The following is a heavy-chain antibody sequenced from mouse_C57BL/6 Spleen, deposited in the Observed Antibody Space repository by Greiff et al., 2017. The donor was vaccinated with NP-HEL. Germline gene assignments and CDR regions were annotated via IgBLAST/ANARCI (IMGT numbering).Heavy chain of an antibody. Sequence: QVQLQQSGPGLVAPSQSLSITCTVSGFSLTSYAISWVRQPPGKGLEWLGVIWTGGGTNYNSALKSRLSISKDNTKSHVFLKMNSLQTDDTARYYCARNYDGYLAYWGQGTLVTVSA. CDR3: ARNYDGYLAY. CDR2: IWTGGGT. D-gene: IGHD2-3*01. CDR1: GFSLTSYA. V-gene: IGHV2-9-1*01. J-gene: IGHJ3*01.